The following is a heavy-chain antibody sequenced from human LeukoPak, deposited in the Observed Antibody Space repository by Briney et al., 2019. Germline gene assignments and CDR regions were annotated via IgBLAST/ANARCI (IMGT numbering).Heavy chain of an antibody. J-gene: IGHJ6*03. D-gene: IGHD3-3*01. V-gene: IGHV4-30-4*08. CDR2: IPYSGST. Sequence: PSQTLSLTYTVSGGSISSGDYYWSWIRQPPGKGLEWIGYIPYSGSTYYNPSLRSRITISVDTSKNQFSLRLTSVTAADTAVYYCARDLSGPNYYYYYMDVWGKGTTVTVSS. CDR3: ARDLSGPNYYYYYMDV. CDR1: GGSISSGDYY.